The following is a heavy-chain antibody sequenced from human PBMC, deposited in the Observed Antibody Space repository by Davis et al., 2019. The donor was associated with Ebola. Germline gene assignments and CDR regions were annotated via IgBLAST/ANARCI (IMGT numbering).Heavy chain of an antibody. J-gene: IGHJ4*02. V-gene: IGHV3-7*03. CDR2: TQPQGSYT. CDR3: AREVNWAFDF. Sequence: GGSLRLSCAASGFSVTSYGIHWVRQAPGKGLEWVANTQPQGSYTDYVDSVKGRFTISRDYAKNSLYLQMDSLRAEDTAVYYCAREVNWAFDFWGQGALVIVSS. D-gene: IGHD7-27*01. CDR1: GFSVTSYG.